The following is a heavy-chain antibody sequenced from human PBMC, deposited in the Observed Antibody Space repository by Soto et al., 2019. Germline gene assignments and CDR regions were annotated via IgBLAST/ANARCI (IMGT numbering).Heavy chain of an antibody. J-gene: IGHJ5*02. CDR2: IYWDDDK. CDR1: GFSLSTSGVG. CDR3: ARRYCSSTSCYNWFDP. V-gene: IGHV2-5*02. Sequence: GFGPTLVNPTQTLTLTCTVSGFSLSTSGVGVGWIRQPPGKALEWLALIYWDDDKRYSPSLKSRLTITKDTSKNQVVLTMTNMDSVDTATYYCARRYCSSTSCYNWFDPWGQGTLVTVSS. D-gene: IGHD2-2*01.